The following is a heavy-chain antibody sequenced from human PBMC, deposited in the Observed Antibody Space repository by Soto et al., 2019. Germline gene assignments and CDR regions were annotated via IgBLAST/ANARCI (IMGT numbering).Heavy chain of an antibody. V-gene: IGHV1-69*13. J-gene: IGHJ4*02. CDR1: GGTFSSYA. CDR2: IIPIFGTA. Sequence: SVKVSCKASGGTFSSYAISWVRQAPGQGLEWMGGIIPIFGTANYAQKFQGRVTITADESTSTAYMELSSLRSEDTAVYYCARVRSPHPLVPAAIFDYWGQGTLVTVSS. D-gene: IGHD2-2*01. CDR3: ARVRSPHPLVPAAIFDY.